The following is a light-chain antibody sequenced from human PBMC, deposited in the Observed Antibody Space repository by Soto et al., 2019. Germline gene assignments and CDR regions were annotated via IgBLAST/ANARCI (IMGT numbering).Light chain of an antibody. V-gene: IGKV3D-20*02. Sequence: EIVLTQSPGSLSLSPGERASLSCRASQSVSSSYLAWYQQKPGQAPRLLIFDASNRATDIPARFSGSGSGTDFTLTISSLQPEDFAVYYCQQRQYWPPITFGQGTRLEI. CDR3: QQRQYWPPIT. CDR1: QSVSSSY. J-gene: IGKJ5*01. CDR2: DAS.